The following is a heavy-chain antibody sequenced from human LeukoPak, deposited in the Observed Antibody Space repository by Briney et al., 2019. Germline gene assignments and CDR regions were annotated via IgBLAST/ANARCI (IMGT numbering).Heavy chain of an antibody. CDR2: IIPILGIA. CDR3: ARDGRYCSSTSCHWADY. D-gene: IGHD2-2*01. Sequence: GASVKVSCKASGGTFSSYTISWVRQAPGQGLEWMGRIIPILGIANYAQKFQGRVTITADKSTSTAYMELSSLRSEDTAVYYCARDGRYCSSTSCHWADYWGQGTLVTVSS. V-gene: IGHV1-69*04. CDR1: GGTFSSYT. J-gene: IGHJ4*02.